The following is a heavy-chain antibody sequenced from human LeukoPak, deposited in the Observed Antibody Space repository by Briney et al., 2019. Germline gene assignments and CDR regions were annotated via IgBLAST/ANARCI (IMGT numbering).Heavy chain of an antibody. CDR2: ISGSGGST. D-gene: IGHD5-18*01. CDR3: AKFPPSLVDTAMAFDY. CDR1: GFTFSSYA. Sequence: PGGSLRLSCAASGFTFSSYAMSWVRQAPGKGLEWVSAISGSGGSTYYADSVEGRFTISRDNSKNTLYLQMNSLRAEDTAVYYCAKFPPSLVDTAMAFDYRGQGTLVTVSS. V-gene: IGHV3-23*01. J-gene: IGHJ4*02.